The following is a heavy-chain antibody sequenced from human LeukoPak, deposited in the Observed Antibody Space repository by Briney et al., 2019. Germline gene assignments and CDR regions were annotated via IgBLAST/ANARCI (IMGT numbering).Heavy chain of an antibody. Sequence: GGSLRLSCAASGFTFSYYAMTWVRQAPGKGLEWVSSITGSGDGTSAADSVTGRFSISRDNSKSTLYLQMNSLRVEDTAVYYCAKAGLVRGGALDSWGQGTLVTVSS. V-gene: IGHV3-23*01. D-gene: IGHD4/OR15-4a*01. CDR3: AKAGLVRGGALDS. CDR1: GFTFSYYA. J-gene: IGHJ4*02. CDR2: ITGSGDGT.